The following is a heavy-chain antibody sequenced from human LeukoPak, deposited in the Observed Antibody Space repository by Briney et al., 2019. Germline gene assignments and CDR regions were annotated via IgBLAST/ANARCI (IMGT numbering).Heavy chain of an antibody. J-gene: IGHJ4*02. D-gene: IGHD2-21*02. CDR3: ARAVVTAMGFFDY. CDR2: IYYSGST. Sequence: PSETLSLTCAVYGGSFSGYYWSWIRQPPGKGLEWIGYIYYSGSTNYNPSLKSRVTISVDTSKNQFSLKLSSVTAADTAVYYCARAVVTAMGFFDYWGQGTLVTVSS. V-gene: IGHV4-59*01. CDR1: GGSFSGYY.